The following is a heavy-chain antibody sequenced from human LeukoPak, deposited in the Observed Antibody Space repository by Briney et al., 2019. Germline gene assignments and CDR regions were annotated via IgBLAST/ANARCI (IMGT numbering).Heavy chain of an antibody. V-gene: IGHV3-23*01. Sequence: GGSLRLSCAASGFTFSSYAMSWVRQAPGKGLEWVSAISGSGGSTYHADSVKGRFTISRDNSKNTMYLQMNSLRAEDTAVYYCAKVDRRSDLPYYFDYWGQGTLVTVSS. CDR1: GFTFSSYA. CDR3: AKVDRRSDLPYYFDY. J-gene: IGHJ4*02. CDR2: ISGSGGST.